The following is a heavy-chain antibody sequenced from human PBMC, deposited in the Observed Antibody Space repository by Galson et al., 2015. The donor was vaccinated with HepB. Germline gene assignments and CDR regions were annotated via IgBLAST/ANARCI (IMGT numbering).Heavy chain of an antibody. CDR3: ARWLSSSWCADY. CDR2: ISSSSSYI. V-gene: IGHV3-21*01. J-gene: IGHJ4*02. CDR1: GFTFSRNS. D-gene: IGHD6-13*01. Sequence: SLRLSCAASGFTFSRNSMNWVRQAPGKGLEWVSSISSSSSYIYYADSVKGRFTISRDNAKNSLYLQMNSLRAEDTAVYYCARWLSSSWCADYWGQGTLVTVSS.